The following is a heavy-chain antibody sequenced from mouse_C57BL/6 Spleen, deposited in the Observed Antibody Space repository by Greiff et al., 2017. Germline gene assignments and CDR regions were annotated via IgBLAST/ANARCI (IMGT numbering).Heavy chain of an antibody. CDR2: INSDGGST. V-gene: IGHV5-2*01. D-gene: IGHD1-1*01. CDR3: ARAAGCYGSEGHWYLDG. Sequence: EVKLVESGGGLVQPGESLKLSCESTEYEFPSHDMSWVRKTPEKRLELVAAINSDGGSTYYPDTMERRFIIARDNTTKTLYLQMSRLRAEDPAVYYCARAAGCYGSEGHWYLDGWGTGTTVTVAS. J-gene: IGHJ1*03. CDR1: EYEFPSHD.